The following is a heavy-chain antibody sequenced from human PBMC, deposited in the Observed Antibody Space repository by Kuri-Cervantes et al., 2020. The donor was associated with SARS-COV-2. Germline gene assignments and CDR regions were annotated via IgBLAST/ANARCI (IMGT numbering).Heavy chain of an antibody. Sequence: SVKVSCKASGFTFTSSAMQWVRQARGQRLEWIGWIVVGSGNTNYAQKLQGRVTMTTDTSTSTAYMELRSLRSDDTAVYYCARGADYYGMDVWGQGTTVTVSS. D-gene: IGHD1-26*01. CDR1: GFTFTSSA. CDR3: ARGADYYGMDV. V-gene: IGHV1-58*02. J-gene: IGHJ6*02. CDR2: IVVGSGNT.